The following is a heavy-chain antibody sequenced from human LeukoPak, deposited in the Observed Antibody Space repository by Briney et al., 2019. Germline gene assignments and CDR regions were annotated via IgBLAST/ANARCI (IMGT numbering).Heavy chain of an antibody. CDR3: ATNYYDSSGHYSSRYYFDY. CDR1: GFTFSSYG. V-gene: IGHV3-33*01. CDR2: IWYDGSNK. Sequence: SGGSLRLSCAASGFTFSSYGMHWVRQAPGKGREGVAVIWYDGSNKYYADSVKGRFTISRDNSKNTLYLQMNSLRAEDTAVYYCATNYYDSSGHYSSRYYFDYWGQGTLVTVSS. J-gene: IGHJ4*02. D-gene: IGHD3-22*01.